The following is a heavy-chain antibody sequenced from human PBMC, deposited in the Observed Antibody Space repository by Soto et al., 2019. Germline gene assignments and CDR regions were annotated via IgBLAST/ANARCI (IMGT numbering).Heavy chain of an antibody. CDR2: NNYRADT. D-gene: IGHD6-19*01. Sequence: QVQLQESGPGLVKPSQTLSLTCTVSGGSIDNNGYSWTWIRQRPGGGLEWLGSNNYRADTYYTPSLKCRITISLDTSQNQFSLWVTSVTAADTGMYYCARGGSGWKALNYFDSWGQGILVTVSS. CDR1: GGSIDNNGYS. V-gene: IGHV4-31*03. J-gene: IGHJ4*02. CDR3: ARGGSGWKALNYFDS.